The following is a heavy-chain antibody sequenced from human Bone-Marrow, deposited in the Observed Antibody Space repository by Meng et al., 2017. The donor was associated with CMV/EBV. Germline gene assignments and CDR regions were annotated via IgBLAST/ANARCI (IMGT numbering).Heavy chain of an antibody. J-gene: IGHJ4*02. V-gene: IGHV3-7*04. D-gene: IGHD6-19*01. CDR1: GFTFSSYW. CDR3: ARQYSSGWNDY. Sequence: SCAASGFTFSSYWMGWVRQAPGKGLEWVANIKQDGSEKYYVDSVKGRFTISRDNAKNSLYLQMNSLRAEDTAVYYCARQYSSGWNDYWGQGTLVTVSS. CDR2: IKQDGSEK.